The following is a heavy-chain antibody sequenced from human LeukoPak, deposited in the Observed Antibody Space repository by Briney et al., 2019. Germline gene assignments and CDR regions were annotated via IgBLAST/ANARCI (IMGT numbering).Heavy chain of an antibody. D-gene: IGHD6-19*01. J-gene: IGHJ4*02. CDR1: GYSFTNYW. CDR2: IYPADSNT. CDR3: ASSYSSGWFSDY. V-gene: IGHV5-51*01. Sequence: PGESLKISCKGSGYSFTNYWIGWVRQMPGKGLEWMGIIYPADSNTRYSPSFQGQVTISADKSISTAYLQWSSLTASGTAMYYCASSYSSGWFSDYWGQGTLVTVSS.